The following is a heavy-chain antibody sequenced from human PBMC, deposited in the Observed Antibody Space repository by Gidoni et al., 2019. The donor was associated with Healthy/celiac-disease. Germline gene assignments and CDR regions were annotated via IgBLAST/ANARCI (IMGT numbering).Heavy chain of an antibody. J-gene: IGHJ5*02. Sequence: EVQLVESGGGLVQPGGSLRLSCAASGFTFSSYWMSWVRQAPGKGLEWVANIKQDGSEKYYVDSVKGRFTISRDNAKNSLYLQMNSLRAEDTAVYYCARDLTYGDYPPLPLSWFDPWGQGTLVTVSS. CDR2: IKQDGSEK. CDR1: GFTFSSYW. V-gene: IGHV3-7*01. CDR3: ARDLTYGDYPPLPLSWFDP. D-gene: IGHD4-17*01.